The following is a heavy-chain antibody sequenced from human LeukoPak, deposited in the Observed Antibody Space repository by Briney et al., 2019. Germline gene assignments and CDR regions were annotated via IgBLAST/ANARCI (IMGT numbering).Heavy chain of an antibody. J-gene: IGHJ4*02. D-gene: IGHD6-13*01. CDR3: ARDTQSIAAAGTSLDF. Sequence: GGSLRLSCAASGFTFSDYAIHWVRQAPGKGLEFVSAINSNGGSTYYANSVKGRFTISRDNSKDTVSLQMGSLRVEDMAVYYCARDTQSIAAAGTSLDFWGQGTLVTASS. V-gene: IGHV3-64*01. CDR2: INSNGGST. CDR1: GFTFSDYA.